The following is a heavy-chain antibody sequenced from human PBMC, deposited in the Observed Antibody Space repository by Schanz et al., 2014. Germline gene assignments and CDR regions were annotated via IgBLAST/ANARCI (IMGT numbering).Heavy chain of an antibody. CDR3: ARGAGGGSGTYYGAYYNYYYMDV. Sequence: QLLESGGGLVQPGGSLRLSCAASGFTFSSYAMSWVRQPPGKGLEWIGEIYHSGRTNYNPSLKSRVTISVDKSNNEFSLKRSSVTAADTAVYYCARGAGGGSGTYYGAYYNYYYMDVWGKGTTVTVSS. V-gene: IGHV4-4*02. CDR1: GFTFSSYAM. D-gene: IGHD3-10*01. J-gene: IGHJ6*03. CDR2: IYHSGRT.